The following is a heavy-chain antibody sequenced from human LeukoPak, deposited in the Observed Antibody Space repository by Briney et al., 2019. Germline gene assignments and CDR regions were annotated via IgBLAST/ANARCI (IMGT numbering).Heavy chain of an antibody. CDR3: ARGYAGGYFDL. Sequence: GGSLRLSCAASGFTFSNYWMHWVRQGPGKGLVWVSCINSDGSNTAYADSVKGRFTISRDNAKNTLSLQMNSLRAEDTAVYYCARGYAGGYFDLWGRGTLVTVSS. CDR2: INSDGSNT. J-gene: IGHJ2*01. D-gene: IGHD5-12*01. CDR1: GFTFSNYW. V-gene: IGHV3-74*01.